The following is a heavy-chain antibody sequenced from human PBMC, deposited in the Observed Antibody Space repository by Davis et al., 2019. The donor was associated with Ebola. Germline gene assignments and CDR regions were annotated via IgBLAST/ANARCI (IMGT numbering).Heavy chain of an antibody. CDR1: GYTFTSYD. CDR2: INPSGGST. D-gene: IGHD3-16*01. J-gene: IGHJ6*03. V-gene: IGHV1-46*01. CDR3: AILSRSFGVYYYYMDV. Sequence: ASVKVSCKASGYTFTSYDINWVRQATGQGLEWMGIINPSGGSTSYAQKFQGRVTMTRDTSTSTVYMELSSLRSEDTAVYYCAILSRSFGVYYYYMDVWGKGTTVTVSS.